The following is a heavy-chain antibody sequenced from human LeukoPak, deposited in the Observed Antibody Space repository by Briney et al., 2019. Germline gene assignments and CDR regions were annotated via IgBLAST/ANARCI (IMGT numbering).Heavy chain of an antibody. Sequence: PSETLSLTCAVSGYSISSGYYWGWIRQPPGKGLEWIGSIYHSGSTYYNPSLKSRVTISVDTSKNQFSLKLSSVTAADTAVYYCARDGSRRRSYYYYGMDVWGKGTTVTVSS. D-gene: IGHD1-1*01. J-gene: IGHJ6*04. CDR3: ARDGSRRRSYYYYGMDV. CDR2: IYHSGST. V-gene: IGHV4-38-2*02. CDR1: GYSISSGYY.